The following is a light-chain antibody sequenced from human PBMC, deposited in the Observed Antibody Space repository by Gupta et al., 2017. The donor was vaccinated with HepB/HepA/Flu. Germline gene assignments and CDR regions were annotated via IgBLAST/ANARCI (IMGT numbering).Light chain of an antibody. Sequence: QPVLTQPPPASGTPGQSVTISCSGGSSNIGSNPVNWYQQLPGTAPKLLIYTHNQRPSGVPDRFSGSKSGTSASLAISGLQSDDEAEYYCAAWDDSLNSVLFGGGTKLTVL. J-gene: IGLJ2*01. CDR3: AAWDDSLNSVL. CDR1: SSNIGSNP. V-gene: IGLV1-44*01. CDR2: THN.